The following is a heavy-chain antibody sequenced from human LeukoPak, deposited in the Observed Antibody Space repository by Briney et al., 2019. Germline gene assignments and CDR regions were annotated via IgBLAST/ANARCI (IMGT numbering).Heavy chain of an antibody. J-gene: IGHJ3*02. Sequence: SETLSLTCAVYGGSFSGYYWSWIRQPPGKGLEWIGEINHSGSTNYNPSLKSRVTISVDTSKNQFSLKLSSVTAADTAVYYCARRSDSSRSARAAFDIWGQGTMVTVSS. CDR1: GGSFSGYY. D-gene: IGHD6-13*01. V-gene: IGHV4-34*01. CDR2: INHSGST. CDR3: ARRSDSSRSARAAFDI.